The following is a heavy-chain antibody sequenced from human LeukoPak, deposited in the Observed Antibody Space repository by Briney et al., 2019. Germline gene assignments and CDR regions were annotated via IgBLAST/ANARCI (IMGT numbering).Heavy chain of an antibody. D-gene: IGHD5-24*01. CDR1: GYTFSSYA. Sequence: SCKASGYTFSSYAMNWVRQVPGKGLEWVSAVSGSGGSTFYADSVKGRFTISRDNSKNTLYLQMNSLRAEDTAVYYCAEVSGEMANNYWGQGTLVTVSS. J-gene: IGHJ4*02. CDR2: VSGSGGST. CDR3: AEVSGEMANNY. V-gene: IGHV3-23*01.